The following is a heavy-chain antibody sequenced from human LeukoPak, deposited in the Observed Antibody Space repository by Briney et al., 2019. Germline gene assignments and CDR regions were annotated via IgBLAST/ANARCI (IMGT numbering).Heavy chain of an antibody. CDR3: ARDIVYDFWSGYDPAPYSNDSFAN. D-gene: IGHD3/OR15-3a*01. V-gene: IGHV1-18*01. Sequence: ASVKVSCKASGYTFTSYGISWVRQAPGQGLEWMGWISAYNGNTNYAQKLQGRVTMTTDTSTSTAYMELRSLRSDDPAVYYCARDIVYDFWSGYDPAPYSNDSFANWGQGTMVTVSS. J-gene: IGHJ3*02. CDR1: GYTFTSYG. CDR2: ISAYNGNT.